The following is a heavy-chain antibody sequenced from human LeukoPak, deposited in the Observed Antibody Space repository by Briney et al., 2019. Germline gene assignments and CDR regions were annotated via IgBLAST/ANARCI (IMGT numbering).Heavy chain of an antibody. CDR1: RVTLSSYV. CDR3: ARDVLEWLYQTYYFDY. J-gene: IGHJ4*02. D-gene: IGHD3-3*01. Sequence: GGSLRLSCAAPRVTLSSYVMSWVRQAPGEGREGVAHIKQGGSEKYSVDSVKGPFTISRDNAKNTLYLHRNSLRADDTAVYYCARDVLEWLYQTYYFDYWGQGTLVTVSS. V-gene: IGHV3-7*01. CDR2: IKQGGSEK.